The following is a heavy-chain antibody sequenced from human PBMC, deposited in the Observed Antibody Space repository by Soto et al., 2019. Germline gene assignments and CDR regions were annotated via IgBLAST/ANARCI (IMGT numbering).Heavy chain of an antibody. CDR1: GGTFGSYA. J-gene: IGHJ6*02. Sequence: SVKVSCKASGGTFGSYAISWVRQAPGQGLEWMGGIIPIPGTANYAQKFQGRVTIAADESTSTAYMELSSLRSEDTAVYYCARSQGSSTSLEIYYYYYYGMDVWGQGTTVTLSS. CDR2: IIPIPGTA. V-gene: IGHV1-69*13. D-gene: IGHD2-2*01. CDR3: ARSQGSSTSLEIYYYYYYGMDV.